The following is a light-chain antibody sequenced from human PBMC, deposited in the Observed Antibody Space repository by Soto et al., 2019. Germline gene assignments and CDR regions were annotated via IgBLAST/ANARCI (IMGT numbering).Light chain of an antibody. J-gene: IGKJ2*01. CDR2: GAS. V-gene: IGKV3-20*01. CDR3: RQYGSSRSYT. Sequence: EIVLTQSPGTLSLSPGERATLSCRASQSVSSSSYLAWYQQKPGQAPRLLIYGASSSATGIPDRFSGRGSTTYFTLTISRLEHEDFAVYYCRQYGSSRSYTFGQGTKPDMK. CDR1: QSVSSSSY.